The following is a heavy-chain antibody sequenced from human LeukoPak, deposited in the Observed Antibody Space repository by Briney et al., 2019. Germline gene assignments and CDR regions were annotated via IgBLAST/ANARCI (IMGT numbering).Heavy chain of an antibody. D-gene: IGHD3-22*01. Sequence: SETLSLTCTVSGGSISNSYWGWIRQPPGKGLEWIGYIYFSGGTTYNPSLESRVTISVDTSKNQFSLKLSSVTAADTAVYYCARLETFYYDSSGYYIPEYLQHWGQGTLVTVSS. CDR1: GGSISNSY. J-gene: IGHJ1*01. V-gene: IGHV4-59*08. CDR3: ARLETFYYDSSGYYIPEYLQH. CDR2: IYFSGGT.